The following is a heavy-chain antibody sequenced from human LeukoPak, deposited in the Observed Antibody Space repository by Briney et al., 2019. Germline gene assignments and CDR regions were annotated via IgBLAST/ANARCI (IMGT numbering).Heavy chain of an antibody. Sequence: GSLRLSCAASEFSLSNVWMSWVRPPPGKGLEWIGEINHSGSTNYNPSLKSRVTISVDTSKNQFSLKLSSVTAADTAVYYRARVASSMTQPYWGQGTLVTVSS. CDR2: INHSGST. J-gene: IGHJ4*02. V-gene: IGHV4-34*01. CDR3: ARVASSMTQPY. CDR1: EFSLSNVW. D-gene: IGHD2-21*02.